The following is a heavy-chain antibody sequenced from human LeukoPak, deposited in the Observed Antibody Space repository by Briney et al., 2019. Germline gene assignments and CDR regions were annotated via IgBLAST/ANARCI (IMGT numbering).Heavy chain of an antibody. CDR2: INTDGDST. CDR3: ARTRGNAFDI. J-gene: IGHJ3*02. CDR1: GLTFSSDW. V-gene: IGHV3-74*01. D-gene: IGHD3-16*01. Sequence: GGSLRLSYVGSGLTFSSDWMHWVRQAPGKGPVWVSRINTDGDSTVYADSVKGRFTISKDNAKNTLYLQMNSLRLEDTATYYCARTRGNAFDIWGQGTMVTVSS.